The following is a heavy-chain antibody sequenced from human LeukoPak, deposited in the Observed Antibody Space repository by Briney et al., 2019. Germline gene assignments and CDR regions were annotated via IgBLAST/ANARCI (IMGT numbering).Heavy chain of an antibody. CDR3: AKDKSSGWYLDYFDY. CDR1: GFTVRNNY. Sequence: GGSLRLSCAASGFTVRNNYMSWVRQAPGKGLEWVSLIYSGGSTYYADSVKGRFTISRDNSDNTLYLQMNSLRAEDTAMYYCAKDKSSGWYLDYFDYWGQGTLVIVSS. V-gene: IGHV3-66*02. D-gene: IGHD6-19*01. CDR2: IYSGGST. J-gene: IGHJ4*02.